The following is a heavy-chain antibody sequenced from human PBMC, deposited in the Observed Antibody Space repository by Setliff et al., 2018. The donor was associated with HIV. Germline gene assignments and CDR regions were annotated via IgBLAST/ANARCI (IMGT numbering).Heavy chain of an antibody. Sequence: PSETLSLTCTVSGPSINIHYWSWIRQSPGKGFEWIGYIYSTGSTNYNPSLLSRVTISMVASRNQFYLKVTSVTAADTAVYYCAKGAGFYGDYTFDHWGQGRQVTVSS. J-gene: IGHJ4*02. D-gene: IGHD4-17*01. CDR1: GPSINIHY. V-gene: IGHV4-59*11. CDR2: IYSTGST. CDR3: AKGAGFYGDYTFDH.